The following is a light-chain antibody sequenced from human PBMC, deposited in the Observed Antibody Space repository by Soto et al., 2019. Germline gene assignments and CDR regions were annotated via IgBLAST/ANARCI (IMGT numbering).Light chain of an antibody. CDR1: QSVNTH. CDR2: GAS. J-gene: IGKJ5*01. V-gene: IGKV3-15*01. Sequence: IVMTQSPSTMSVSPGERVTLSCTTSQSVNTHVAWYQQKPGQAPRLLLYGASTRATGIPARFSGSGGGTVFTLTISSVQSEDFAFYYCQQYKNWPLFGQGTRLAIK. CDR3: QQYKNWPL.